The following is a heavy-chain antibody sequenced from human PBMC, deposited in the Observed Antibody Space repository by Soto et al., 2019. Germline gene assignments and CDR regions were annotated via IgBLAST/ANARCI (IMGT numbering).Heavy chain of an antibody. CDR1: GGSISSSSYY. J-gene: IGHJ2*01. V-gene: IGHV4-39*01. CDR2: IYYSGST. CDR3: ARQPRYCSGGSCPAGSVDL. D-gene: IGHD2-15*01. Sequence: QLQLQESGPGLVKPSETLSLTCTVSGGSISSSSYYWGWIRQPPGKGLEWIGSIYYSGSTYYNPSLKSRVTISVDTSKNQFSLKLSSVTAADTAVYYCARQPRYCSGGSCPAGSVDLWGRGTLVTVSS.